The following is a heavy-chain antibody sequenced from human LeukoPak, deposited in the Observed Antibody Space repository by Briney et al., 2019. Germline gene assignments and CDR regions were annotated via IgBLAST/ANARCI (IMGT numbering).Heavy chain of an antibody. CDR1: VYTFTSYV. Sequence: GASLKVSCKASVYTFTSYVLSWVGQAPGQALEWVGGISAYNGNTNYAQKLQGRVTMTTDTSTSTAYMELRSLRSDDAAVYYCARDHERGFGELSQGIFDYWGQGTLVTVSS. CDR3: ARDHERGFGELSQGIFDY. J-gene: IGHJ4*02. V-gene: IGHV1-18*01. D-gene: IGHD3-10*01. CDR2: ISAYNGNT.